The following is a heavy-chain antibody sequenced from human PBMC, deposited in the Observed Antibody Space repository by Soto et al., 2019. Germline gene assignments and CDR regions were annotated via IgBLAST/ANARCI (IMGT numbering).Heavy chain of an antibody. V-gene: IGHV2-5*02. CDR1: GFSLSTSGVG. CDR2: IYWDDDK. D-gene: IGHD5-12*01. CDR3: AHRSLGSKRVATMFYWYFDL. J-gene: IGHJ2*01. Sequence: QITLKESGPTLVKPTQTLTLTCTFSGFSLSTSGVGVGWIRQPPGKALEWLALIYWDDDKRYSPSLKSRLTITKDTSKNQVVLTMTNMDPVDTATYYCAHRSLGSKRVATMFYWYFDLWGRGTLVTVSS.